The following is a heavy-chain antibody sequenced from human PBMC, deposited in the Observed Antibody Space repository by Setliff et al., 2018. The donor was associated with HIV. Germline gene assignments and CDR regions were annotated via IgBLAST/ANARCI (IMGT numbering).Heavy chain of an antibody. CDR2: IYTDGTI. CDR1: GGSISSSSYY. J-gene: IGHJ4*02. V-gene: IGHV4-61*09. CDR3: ERGGQSSGYAIEY. Sequence: LSLTCTVSGGSISSSSYYWGWIRQPPGKGLEWIGHIYTDGTIKYNPSLKSRLTISLDTSKNQFSLKLNSVTAADTAVYYCERGGQSSGYAIEYWGQGTLVTVSS. D-gene: IGHD5-12*01.